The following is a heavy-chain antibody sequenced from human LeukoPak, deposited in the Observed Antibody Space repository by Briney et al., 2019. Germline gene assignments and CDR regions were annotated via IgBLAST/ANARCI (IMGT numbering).Heavy chain of an antibody. Sequence: ASVKVSCKASGGTFSSYAISWVRQAPGQGLEWMGGIIPIFGTANYAQKFQGRVTITADKSTSTAYMELSSLRSEDTAVYYCARDRVSASSNHASDIWGQGTMVTVSS. CDR2: IIPIFGTA. CDR3: ARDRVSASSNHASDI. J-gene: IGHJ3*02. D-gene: IGHD2-2*01. V-gene: IGHV1-69*06. CDR1: GGTFSSYA.